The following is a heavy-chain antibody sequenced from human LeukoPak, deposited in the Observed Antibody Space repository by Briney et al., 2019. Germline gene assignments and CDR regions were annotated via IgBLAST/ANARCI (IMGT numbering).Heavy chain of an antibody. V-gene: IGHV4-34*01. J-gene: IGHJ3*02. D-gene: IGHD3-22*01. CDR2: INHSGST. CDR3: ARLSIGDSSGQRI. Sequence: SETLSLTCAVYGGSFSGYYWSWVRQPPGKGLEWIGEINHSGSTNYNASITRRVTISVDTSKNHFSLKLSSVTAADTAVYYCARLSIGDSSGQRIWGQGTMVTVSS. CDR1: GGSFSGYY.